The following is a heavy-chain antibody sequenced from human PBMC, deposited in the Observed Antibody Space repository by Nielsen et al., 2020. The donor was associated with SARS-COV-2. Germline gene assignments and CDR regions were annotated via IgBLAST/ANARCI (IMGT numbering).Heavy chain of an antibody. CDR1: GFTFDDYA. J-gene: IGHJ3*02. V-gene: IGHV3-9*01. D-gene: IGHD3-10*01. CDR2: ISWNSGSI. CDR3: ARESRFGELLAAFDI. Sequence: SLNISCAASGFTFDDYAMHWVRQAPGKGLEWVSGISWNSGSIGYADSVKGRFTIFRDNSKNTLYLQMNSLRAEDTAVYYCARESRFGELLAAFDIWGQGTMVTVSS.